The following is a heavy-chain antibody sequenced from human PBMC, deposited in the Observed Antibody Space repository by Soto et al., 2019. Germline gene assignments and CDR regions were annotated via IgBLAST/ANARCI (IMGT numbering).Heavy chain of an antibody. CDR2: INHSGST. CDR3: ARVSGVWLVRRLFDY. D-gene: IGHD6-19*01. Sequence: SETLSLTCAVYGGSFSGYYWSWIRQPPGKGLEWIGEINHSGSTNYNPSLKSRVTISVDTSENQFSLKLSSVTAADTAVYYCARVSGVWLVRRLFDYWGQGTLVTVSS. CDR1: GGSFSGYY. V-gene: IGHV4-34*01. J-gene: IGHJ4*02.